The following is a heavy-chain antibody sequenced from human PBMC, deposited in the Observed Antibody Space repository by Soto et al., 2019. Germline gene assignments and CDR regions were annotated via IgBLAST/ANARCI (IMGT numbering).Heavy chain of an antibody. CDR2: ISGSGGST. D-gene: IGHD3-22*01. V-gene: IGHV3-23*01. Sequence: GGSLRLSCAASGFTFSSYAMSWVRQAPGKGLEWVSAISGSGGSTYYADSVKGRFTISRDNSKNTLYLQMNSLRAEDTAVYYCAKWRRYYYDSSGYLAWGFDPWGQGTLVTVSS. CDR3: AKWRRYYYDSSGYLAWGFDP. J-gene: IGHJ5*02. CDR1: GFTFSSYA.